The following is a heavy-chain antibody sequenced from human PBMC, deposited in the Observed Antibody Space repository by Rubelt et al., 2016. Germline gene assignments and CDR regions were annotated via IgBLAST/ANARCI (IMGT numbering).Heavy chain of an antibody. V-gene: IGHV4-34*01. D-gene: IGHD6-13*01. CDR2: INHSGST. CDR3: ARHEYAAGNVNYFDY. J-gene: IGHJ4*02. Sequence: QVRLQQWGAGLLKPSETLSLTCAVYGGSFSGYYWSWIRQPPGKGLEWIGEINHSGSTNYNPSLKSRCTRSVGTSKKQFSLKLSSVTAADTAVYYCARHEYAAGNVNYFDYWGQGTLVTVSS. CDR1: GGSFSGYY.